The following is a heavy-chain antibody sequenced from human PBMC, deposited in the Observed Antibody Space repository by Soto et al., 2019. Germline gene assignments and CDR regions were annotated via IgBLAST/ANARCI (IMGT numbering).Heavy chain of an antibody. CDR3: AKKVNSGPGSQYFDY. CDR1: GFSFSSYS. Sequence: GWSLRLSCAASGFSFSSYSMSWVRQAQGKGLEWVSGFRTSGDGGTTYYADSVKGRFTISRDNSKNMLFLQMNSLRAEDTAIYYCAKKVNSGPGSQYFDYWGQGTLVTVSS. D-gene: IGHD3-10*01. CDR2: FRTSGDGGTT. J-gene: IGHJ4*02. V-gene: IGHV3-23*01.